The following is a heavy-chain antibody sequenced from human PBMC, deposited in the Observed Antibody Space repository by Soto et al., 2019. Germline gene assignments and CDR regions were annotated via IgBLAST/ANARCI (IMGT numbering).Heavy chain of an antibody. CDR1: GFTFSSYG. D-gene: IGHD2-15*01. Sequence: QVQLVESGGGVVQPGRSLRLSCAASGFTFSSYGMHWVRQAPGKGLEWVAVISYDGSNKYYEDSVKGRFTISRDNSKNTLYLQMNSLRAEDTAVYYCAREGGMDIVVVVAASYWYFDLWGRGTLVTVSS. CDR2: ISYDGSNK. V-gene: IGHV3-30*03. J-gene: IGHJ2*01. CDR3: AREGGMDIVVVVAASYWYFDL.